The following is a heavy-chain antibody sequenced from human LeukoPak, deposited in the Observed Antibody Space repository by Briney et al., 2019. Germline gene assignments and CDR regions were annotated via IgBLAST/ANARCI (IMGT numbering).Heavy chain of an antibody. V-gene: IGHV4-61*02. Sequence: SQTLSLTCTVSGDSLSSGDYYWRWLRQPAGTGLEWLGRISSSGSTNYNPSLKSRVTISVDTSKNQFSPKLSSVTAADTAVYFCARGPYSYDSSGAFDIWGQGTMVTVSS. D-gene: IGHD3-22*01. CDR3: ARGPYSYDSSGAFDI. CDR2: ISSSGST. CDR1: GDSLSSGDYY. J-gene: IGHJ3*02.